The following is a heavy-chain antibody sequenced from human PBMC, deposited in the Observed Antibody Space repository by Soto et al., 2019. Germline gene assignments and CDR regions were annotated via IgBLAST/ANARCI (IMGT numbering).Heavy chain of an antibody. CDR1: GFTFDDYT. Sequence: EVQLVESGGVVVQPGGSLRLSCAASGFTFDDYTMHWVRQAPGKGLEWVSLISWDGGSTYYADSVKGRFTISRDNSKNSLYLQTNSLRTEDTALYYCAKDIRSPTDYYFDYRVQGTLVTVSS. CDR3: AKDIRSPTDYYFDY. J-gene: IGHJ4*02. V-gene: IGHV3-43*01. CDR2: ISWDGGST. D-gene: IGHD2-21*02.